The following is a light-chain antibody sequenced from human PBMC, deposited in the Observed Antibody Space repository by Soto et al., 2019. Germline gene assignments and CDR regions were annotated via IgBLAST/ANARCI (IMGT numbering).Light chain of an antibody. CDR2: DAS. Sequence: IVMTQSPATLSLSPGERATVSCRASQSVSSNLAWYQQKPGQAPRLLIYDASTRATGIPARFSGSGSGTEFTLTISSLQSEDFGVYYCQQYNDWPPITFGQGTRLEIK. V-gene: IGKV3-15*01. CDR1: QSVSSN. CDR3: QQYNDWPPIT. J-gene: IGKJ5*01.